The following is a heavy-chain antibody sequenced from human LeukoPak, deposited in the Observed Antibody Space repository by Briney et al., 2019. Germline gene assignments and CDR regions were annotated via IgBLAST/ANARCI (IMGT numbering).Heavy chain of an antibody. D-gene: IGHD1-26*01. CDR1: GYTFTGYY. J-gene: IGHJ6*02. Sequence: ASVKVSCKASGYTFTGYYMHWVRQAPGQGLEWMGWINPNSGGTNYAQKFQGWVTMTRDTSISTAYMELSRLRSDDTAVYYCARGIGLYYYYGMDVWGQGTTVTVSS. V-gene: IGHV1-2*04. CDR3: ARGIGLYYYYGMDV. CDR2: INPNSGGT.